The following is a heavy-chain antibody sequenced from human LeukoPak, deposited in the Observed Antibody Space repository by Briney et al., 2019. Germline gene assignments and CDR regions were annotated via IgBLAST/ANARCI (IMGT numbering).Heavy chain of an antibody. V-gene: IGHV3-21*06. J-gene: IGHJ3*02. Sequence: PGGSLRLSCAASGFTFSTYSMNWVRQAPGKGLEWVSSIATSSDYIYYAGSLKGRFAISRDNAKNSLYLHMNSLRPDDTAVYYCARGRSITILRGVAISDGFDIWGQGTKVTVS. CDR1: GFTFSTYS. CDR3: ARGRSITILRGVAISDGFDI. CDR2: IATSSDYI. D-gene: IGHD3-10*01.